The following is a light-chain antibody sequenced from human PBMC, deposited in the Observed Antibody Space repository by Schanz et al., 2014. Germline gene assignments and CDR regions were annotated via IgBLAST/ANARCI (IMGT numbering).Light chain of an antibody. Sequence: QSALIQPPSVSGSPGQSVTISCTGTSSDVGGYNYVSWYQQHPGTVPKPMIYNVNTQPSGVPDRFSGSKSGNTASLTVSGIQAEDEADYYCSSHAINTPLVVFGGGTNLPVL. CDR3: SSHAINTPLVV. CDR1: SSDVGGYNY. CDR2: NVN. J-gene: IGLJ2*01. V-gene: IGLV2-8*01.